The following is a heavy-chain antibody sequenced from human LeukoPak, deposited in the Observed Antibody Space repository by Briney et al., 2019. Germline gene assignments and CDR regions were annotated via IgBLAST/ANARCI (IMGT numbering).Heavy chain of an antibody. CDR1: SYSLSSHYY. V-gene: IGHV4-38-2*02. Sequence: SETLSLTCTVSSYSLSSHYYWGWIRQTPEKGLEWIGSFYHTGSTYYNPSLKSRVSISLDTSKNQFSLKLSSVTAADTAVYYCARGRRYDFWSGYLRYYYYMDVWGKGTTVTVSS. D-gene: IGHD3-3*01. CDR3: ARGRRYDFWSGYLRYYYYMDV. CDR2: FYHTGST. J-gene: IGHJ6*03.